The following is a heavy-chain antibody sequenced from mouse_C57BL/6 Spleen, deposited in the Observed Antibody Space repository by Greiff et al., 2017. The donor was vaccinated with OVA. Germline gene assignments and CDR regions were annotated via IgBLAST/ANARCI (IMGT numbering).Heavy chain of an antibody. CDR2: IYPGSGST. V-gene: IGHV1-55*01. J-gene: IGHJ3*01. D-gene: IGHD2-4*01. CDR3: ARPRDYDVAWFAY. CDR1: GYTFTSYW. Sequence: VQLQQPGAELVKPGASVKMSCKASGYTFTSYWITWVKQRPGQGLEWIGDIYPGSGSTNYNEKFKSKATLTVDTSSSTAYMQLSSLTSEDSAVYYCARPRDYDVAWFAYWGQGTLVTVSA.